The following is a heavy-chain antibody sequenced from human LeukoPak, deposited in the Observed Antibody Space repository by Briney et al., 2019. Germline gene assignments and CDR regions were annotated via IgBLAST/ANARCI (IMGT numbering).Heavy chain of an antibody. CDR1: GGSFSGYY. CDR2: INHSGST. Sequence: SETLSLTCAVYGGSFSGYYWSWIRQPPGKGLEWIGEINHSGSTYYNPSLKSRVTISVDTSKNQFSLKLSSVTAADTAVYYCARDRGSYPNWYFDLWGRGTLVTVSS. V-gene: IGHV4-34*01. D-gene: IGHD1-26*01. J-gene: IGHJ2*01. CDR3: ARDRGSYPNWYFDL.